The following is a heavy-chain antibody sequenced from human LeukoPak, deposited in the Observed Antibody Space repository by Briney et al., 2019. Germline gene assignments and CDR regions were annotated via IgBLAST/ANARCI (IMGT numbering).Heavy chain of an antibody. CDR3: ARAKAYFFGY. CDR1: GFTFSNYA. CDR2: ISSNGGST. V-gene: IGHV3-64*02. J-gene: IGHJ4*02. Sequence: PGGSLRLSCAASGFTFSNYAMHWVRQAPGKGLQYVSDISSNGGSTYYADSVKGRFTISRDNSKNTLYLQMGSLRAEDMAVYYCARAKAYFFGYWGQGTLVTVSS.